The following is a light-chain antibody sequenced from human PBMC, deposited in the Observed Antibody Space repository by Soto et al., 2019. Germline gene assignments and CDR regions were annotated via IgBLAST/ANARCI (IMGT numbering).Light chain of an antibody. V-gene: IGLV2-14*01. CDR1: SSDVGGYNY. J-gene: IGLJ1*01. CDR2: EVS. CDR3: SSYTSSSTPRV. Sequence: QSALTQPASVSGSPGQSITISCTGTSSDVGGYNYVSWYQQHPGKAPKLMIYEVSNRPSGVSNRFSGSKSGNTASLTISGLLSEDEADYYCSSYTSSSTPRVFGTGTKVTVL.